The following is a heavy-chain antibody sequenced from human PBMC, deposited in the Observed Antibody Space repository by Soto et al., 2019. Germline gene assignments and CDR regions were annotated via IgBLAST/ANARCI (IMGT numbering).Heavy chain of an antibody. D-gene: IGHD2-8*01. V-gene: IGHV3-7*01. CDR2: IKQHGSEK. Sequence: EVQLVESGGGLVQPGGSLRLSCAASGFTFSSYWMGWVRQAPGKGLEWVANIKQHGSEKYYVDSVKGRFTIPRDNAKNSLYLQMNSLRAEDTAVYYCARVTRHCTNGVCGFDYWGQGTLVTVSS. CDR1: GFTFSSYW. CDR3: ARVTRHCTNGVCGFDY. J-gene: IGHJ4*02.